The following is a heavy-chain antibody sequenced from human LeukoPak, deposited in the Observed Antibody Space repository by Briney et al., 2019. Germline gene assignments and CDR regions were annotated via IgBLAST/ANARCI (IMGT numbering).Heavy chain of an antibody. CDR1: GFTVSSDY. CDR3: ARATYCGGDCYSSRMDV. D-gene: IGHD2-21*02. Sequence: GGSLRLSCAASGFTVSSDYMSWVRQAPGKGLEWVSVIYSGGSTYYADPVKGRFTISRHNSKNTLYLQMNSLRAEDTAVYYCARATYCGGDCYSSRMDVWGQGTTVTVSS. CDR2: IYSGGST. V-gene: IGHV3-53*04. J-gene: IGHJ6*02.